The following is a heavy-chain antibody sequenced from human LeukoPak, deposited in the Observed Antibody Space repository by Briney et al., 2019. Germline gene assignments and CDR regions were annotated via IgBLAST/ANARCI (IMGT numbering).Heavy chain of an antibody. V-gene: IGHV1-69*13. CDR1: GGTFSSYA. Sequence: ASVKVSCKASGGTFSSYAISWVRQAPGQGLEWMGGIIPIFGTANYAQKFQGRVTITADESTSTAYMELSSLRSEDTAVYYCARGLASYYGSGSPHWIDPWGQGTLVTVSS. J-gene: IGHJ5*02. CDR3: ARGLASYYGSGSPHWIDP. D-gene: IGHD3-10*01. CDR2: IIPIFGTA.